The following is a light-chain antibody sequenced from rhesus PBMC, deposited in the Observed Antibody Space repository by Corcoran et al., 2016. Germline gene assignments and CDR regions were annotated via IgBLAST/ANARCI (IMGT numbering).Light chain of an antibody. V-gene: IGKV1-46*01. CDR1: QSFSSS. CDR2: SAS. J-gene: IGKJ3*01. Sequence: DIQMTQSPSSLSASVGDTVTITCRASQSFSSSLAWYQQKPGKAPKLLIYSASSFQSGVPSRFSGSKAGTDFTLTISSLQPEDSASYYCQQYYSYPLTVGPGTKLDIK. CDR3: QQYYSYPLT.